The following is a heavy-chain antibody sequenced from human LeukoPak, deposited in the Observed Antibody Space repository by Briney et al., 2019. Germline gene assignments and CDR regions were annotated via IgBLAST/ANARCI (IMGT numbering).Heavy chain of an antibody. V-gene: IGHV4-38-2*02. CDR3: ARAVDSSGFSCFQH. CDR2: IYHTGST. CDR1: GHSIINSYY. Sequence: SETLSLTCTVSGHSIINSYYWGWIRQPPGKGLEWIGSIYHTGSTYYNPSLKSRVRMSVDTSKNQLSLQLNSVTAADTAVYYCARAVDSSGFSCFQHWGQGTLVTVSS. D-gene: IGHD3-22*01. J-gene: IGHJ1*01.